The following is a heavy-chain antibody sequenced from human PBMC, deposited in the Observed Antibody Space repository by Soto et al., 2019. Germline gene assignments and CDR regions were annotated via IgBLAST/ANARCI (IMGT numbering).Heavy chain of an antibody. D-gene: IGHD4-4*01. CDR2: ISYEGSNK. CDR1: GFTFSSYA. V-gene: IGHV3-30-3*01. CDR3: ARVLGGMATVPFDY. Sequence: GGSQRLSWAASGFTFSSYAMHWVRQAPGTGLEWVAVISYEGSNKYYADSVKGRFTISRDNSKNTLYLQMNSLRTEDTAVYYCARVLGGMATVPFDYWGQGALVTVSS. J-gene: IGHJ4*02.